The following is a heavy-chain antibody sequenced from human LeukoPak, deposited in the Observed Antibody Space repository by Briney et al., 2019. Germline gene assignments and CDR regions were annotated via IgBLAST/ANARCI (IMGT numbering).Heavy chain of an antibody. V-gene: IGHV4-59*01. D-gene: IGHD3-3*01. CDR3: ARESSDDPTIFHAFDI. CDR2: IYYSGGT. J-gene: IGHJ3*02. CDR1: GGSISSYF. Sequence: PSETLSLTCTVSGGSISSYFWSWIRQPPGKGLEWIGYIYYSGGTNYNPSLKSRVIISVDTSKNQFSLILSSVTAADTAVYYCARESSDDPTIFHAFDIWGQGTMVTVSS.